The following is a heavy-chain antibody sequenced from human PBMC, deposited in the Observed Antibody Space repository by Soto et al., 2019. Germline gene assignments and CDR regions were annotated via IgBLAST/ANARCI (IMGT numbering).Heavy chain of an antibody. CDR3: AIRSKAFDI. CDR1: GGSISRGGYY. D-gene: IGHD3-3*01. J-gene: IGHJ3*02. V-gene: IGHV4-31*03. CDR2: IYYSGST. Sequence: PSETLSLTCTVSGGSISRGGYYLRWIRQHPGKGLEWIGYIYYSGSTYYNPSLKSRVTISVDTSKNQFSLKLSSVTAADTAVYYCAIRSKAFDIWGQGTMVTVSS.